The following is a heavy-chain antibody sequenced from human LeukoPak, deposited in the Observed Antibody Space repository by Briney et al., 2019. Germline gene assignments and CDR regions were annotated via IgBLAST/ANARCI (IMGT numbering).Heavy chain of an antibody. D-gene: IGHD3-22*01. J-gene: IGHJ4*02. CDR1: DGSFSGYY. V-gene: IGHV4-34*01. Sequence: SETLSLTCTVYDGSFSGYYWSWIRQPPGKGLEWIGEINHSGSTNYNPSLKSRVTISIDTSKNQFSLKLSSVTAADTAVYYCARANYDSSGYYYDSPYYFDYWGQGTLVTVSS. CDR2: INHSGST. CDR3: ARANYDSSGYYYDSPYYFDY.